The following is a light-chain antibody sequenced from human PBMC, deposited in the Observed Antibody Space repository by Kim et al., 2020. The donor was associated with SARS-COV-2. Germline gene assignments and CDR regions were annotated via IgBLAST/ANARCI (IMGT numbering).Light chain of an antibody. V-gene: IGKV3D-15*01. CDR3: QQYNNWPLT. CDR1: QSISKF. CDR2: GAS. Sequence: VSPGERARLSCGASQSISKFLAWYEQKPGQAPRLLIYGASIRASGIPARFSGSGSGAAFTLTISSLQSEDFAVYVCQQYNNWPLTFGGGTKVDIK. J-gene: IGKJ4*01.